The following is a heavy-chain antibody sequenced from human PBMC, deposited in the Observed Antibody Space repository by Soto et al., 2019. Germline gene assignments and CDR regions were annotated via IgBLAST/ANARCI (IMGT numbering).Heavy chain of an antibody. CDR3: VRGRASGDGRVFFNY. J-gene: IGHJ4*02. CDR1: GGSLSNYY. Sequence: QVQLQQWGAGLLEPSETLSLTCAVYGGSLSNYYWSWIRQPPGKELEWIAEINHSDTTNYNPSLKSRVTISADTSKNQLSLQLSSVTAADTAVYYCVRGRASGDGRVFFNYWGQGTLVTVSS. CDR2: INHSDTT. D-gene: IGHD3-10*01. V-gene: IGHV4-34*02.